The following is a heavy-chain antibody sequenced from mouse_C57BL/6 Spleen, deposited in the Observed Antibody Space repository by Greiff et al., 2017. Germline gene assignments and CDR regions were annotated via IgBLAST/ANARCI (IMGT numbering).Heavy chain of an antibody. CDR2: IDPSDSYT. CDR3: ARRANCDFDY. V-gene: IGHV1-50*01. D-gene: IGHD4-1*01. CDR1: GYTFTSYW. J-gene: IGHJ2*01. Sequence: QVQLQQPGAELVKPGASVKLSCKASGYTFTSYWMQWVKQRPGQGLEWIGEIDPSDSYTNYNQKFKGKATLTVDTSSSTAYMQRSSRTSEDSAVYYCARRANCDFDYWGQGTTLTVSS.